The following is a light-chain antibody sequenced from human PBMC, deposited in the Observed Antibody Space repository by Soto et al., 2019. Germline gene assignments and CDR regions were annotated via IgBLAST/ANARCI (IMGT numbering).Light chain of an antibody. J-gene: IGLJ2*01. CDR2: EVN. Sequence: QSALTQPPSASGSPGQSVTISCAGTSSDVGGSRYVSWYQQHPGKAPKLMIHEVNRRPSGVPDRFSGSKSGNTASLTVSGLQPEDEAVYYCSSHAGSNTLIFGGGPKLTVL. V-gene: IGLV2-8*01. CDR3: SSHAGSNTLI. CDR1: SSDVGGSRY.